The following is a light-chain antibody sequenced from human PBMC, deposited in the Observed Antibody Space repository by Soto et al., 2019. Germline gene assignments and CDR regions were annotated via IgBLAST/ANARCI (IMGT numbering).Light chain of an antibody. J-gene: IGKJ4*01. CDR1: QSVSSY. V-gene: IGKV3-11*01. Sequence: DIVMTQSPATLSASAGERAAITCRASQSVSSYLAWYQQKPGKAPKLLIYDASNMAPGIPARFTGSGSGTDSTITISSLEPEDFAVYCCQQHSVWPSTFGRGTKVEI. CDR3: QQHSVWPST. CDR2: DAS.